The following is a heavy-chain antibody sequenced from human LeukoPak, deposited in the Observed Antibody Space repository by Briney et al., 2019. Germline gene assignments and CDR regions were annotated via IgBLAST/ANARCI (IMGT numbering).Heavy chain of an antibody. J-gene: IGHJ4*02. Sequence: SETLSLTCTVSGYSISSNYYWAWIRQPPGKGLEWIGSIYHSGSTYYNLSLKSRVTISLDTSKNQFSLMLSSVTAADTAVYYCARDESGEDSSDFWGQGTLVTVSS. V-gene: IGHV4-38-2*02. D-gene: IGHD3-10*01. CDR2: IYHSGST. CDR1: GYSISSNYY. CDR3: ARDESGEDSSDF.